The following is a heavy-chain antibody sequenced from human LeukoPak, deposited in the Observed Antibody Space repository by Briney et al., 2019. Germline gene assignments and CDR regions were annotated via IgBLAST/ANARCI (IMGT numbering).Heavy chain of an antibody. J-gene: IGHJ4*02. CDR3: ARGPAAALFDY. V-gene: IGHV1-2*02. Sequence: ASVKVSCKASGYTFTDYYFHWVRQAPGQGLERMGWIIPNSGGTNCAQKFQGRVTMTRDTSISTTYMELSSLRSDDTAVYYCARGPAAALFDYWGQGTLVTVSS. CDR2: IIPNSGGT. D-gene: IGHD6-13*01. CDR1: GYTFTDYY.